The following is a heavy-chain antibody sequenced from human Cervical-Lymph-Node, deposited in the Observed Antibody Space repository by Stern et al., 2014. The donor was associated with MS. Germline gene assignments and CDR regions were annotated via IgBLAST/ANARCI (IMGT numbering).Heavy chain of an antibody. CDR3: ARGWNRPGKH. D-gene: IGHD1-1*01. CDR2: INPSGGST. CDR1: GYTFTSYY. Sequence: QVQLGQSGAEVKKPGASVKVSCKASGYTFTSYYMHWVRQAPGQGLEWMGIINPSGGSTSYAQKFQGRVTMTRDTSTSTVYLELSSLRSEAPAFYYCARGWNRPGKHWGQGTLVTVSS. V-gene: IGHV1-46*03. J-gene: IGHJ1*01.